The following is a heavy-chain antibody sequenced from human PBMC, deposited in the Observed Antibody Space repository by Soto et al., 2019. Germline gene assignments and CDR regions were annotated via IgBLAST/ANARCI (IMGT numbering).Heavy chain of an antibody. V-gene: IGHV3-21*06. CDR3: ARESEDLTSNFDY. CDR1: GFTFTRYS. CDR2: ISSTTNYI. Sequence: GGSLRLSCAASGFTFTRYSMNWVRQAPGKGLEWVSSISSTTNYIYYGDSMKGRFTISRDNAKNLLYLEMNSLRAEDTAVYYCARESEDLTSNFDYWGQGTLVTV. J-gene: IGHJ4*02.